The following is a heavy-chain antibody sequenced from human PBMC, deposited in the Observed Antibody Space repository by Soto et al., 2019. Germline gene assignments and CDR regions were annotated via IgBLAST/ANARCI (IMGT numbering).Heavy chain of an antibody. Sequence: EVQLLESGGGLVQPGGSLRLSCVVSGFTFSSYAMTWVRQPPGKGLEWVSSISGSGGTTYYADSVKGQFTISRDNSKNTLYLQMNSLRAEDTAIYYCAKPPDIVAKTFYCYGLDVRGQGTAVTVSS. CDR3: AKPPDIVAKTFYCYGLDV. CDR1: GFTFSSYA. V-gene: IGHV3-23*01. J-gene: IGHJ6*02. D-gene: IGHD5-12*01. CDR2: ISGSGGTT.